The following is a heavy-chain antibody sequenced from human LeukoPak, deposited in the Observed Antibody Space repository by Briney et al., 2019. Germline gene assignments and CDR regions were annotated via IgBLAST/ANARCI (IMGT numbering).Heavy chain of an antibody. J-gene: IGHJ4*02. CDR3: AKSAGVWGRGYFDY. V-gene: IGHV3-23*01. Sequence: SGGSLRLSCAASGFTFSSYAMSWVRQAPGKGLEWVSAISGSGGSTYYADSVKGRFTISRDNSKNTLYPQTNSLRAEDTAVYYCAKSAGVWGRGYFDYWGQGTLVTVSS. D-gene: IGHD3-16*01. CDR1: GFTFSSYA. CDR2: ISGSGGST.